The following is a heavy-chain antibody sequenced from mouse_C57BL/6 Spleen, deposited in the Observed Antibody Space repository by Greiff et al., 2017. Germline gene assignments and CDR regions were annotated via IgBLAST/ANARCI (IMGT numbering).Heavy chain of an antibody. J-gene: IGHJ1*03. V-gene: IGHV1-59*01. D-gene: IGHD1-1*01. Sequence: QVQLQQPGAELVRPGTSVKLSCKASGYTFTSYWMHWVKQRPGQGLEWIGVIDPSDSYTNYNQKFKGKATLTVDTSSSTAYMQLSSLTSEDSAVYYCARSVVAKDWYFDVWGTGTTVTVSP. CDR1: GYTFTSYW. CDR2: IDPSDSYT. CDR3: ARSVVAKDWYFDV.